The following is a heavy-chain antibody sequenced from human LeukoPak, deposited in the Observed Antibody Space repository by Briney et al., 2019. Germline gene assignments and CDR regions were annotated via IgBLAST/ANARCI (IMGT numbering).Heavy chain of an antibody. CDR3: ARDVGGGYPFDY. Sequence: ASVKVSCKASGYTFTGYYMHWVRQAPGQGLEWMGWINPNSGGTNYAQKFQGRVTMTRDTSISTAYMELSRLRSDDTAVYYCARDVGGGYPFDYWGQGTLVTVSS. CDR1: GYTFTGYY. J-gene: IGHJ4*02. D-gene: IGHD3-22*01. CDR2: INPNSGGT. V-gene: IGHV1-2*02.